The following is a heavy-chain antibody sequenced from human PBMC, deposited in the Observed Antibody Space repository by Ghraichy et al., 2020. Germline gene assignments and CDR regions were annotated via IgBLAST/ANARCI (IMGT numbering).Heavy chain of an antibody. CDR1: GFTFSNAW. Sequence: GGSLRLSCAASGFTFSNAWMSWVRQAPGKGLEWVGRIKSKTDGGTTDYAAPVKGRFTISRDDSKNTPYLQMNSLKTEDTAVYYCTTTYYGSGSVYWGQGTLVTVSS. CDR3: TTTYYGSGSVY. D-gene: IGHD3-10*01. V-gene: IGHV3-15*01. CDR2: IKSKTDGGTT. J-gene: IGHJ4*02.